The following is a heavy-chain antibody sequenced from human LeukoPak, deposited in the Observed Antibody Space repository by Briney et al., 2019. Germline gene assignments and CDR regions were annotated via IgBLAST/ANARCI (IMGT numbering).Heavy chain of an antibody. V-gene: IGHV3-30-3*02. CDR3: AKWYRGVINYYYGMDV. J-gene: IGHJ6*02. Sequence: QPGGSLRLSCAASGFTFSSYAMHWVRQAPGKGLEWVAVISYDGSNKYYADSVKGRFTISRDNSKNTLYLQMNSLRAEDTAVYYCAKWYRGVINYYYGMDVWGQGTTVTVSS. CDR1: GFTFSSYA. D-gene: IGHD3-10*01. CDR2: ISYDGSNK.